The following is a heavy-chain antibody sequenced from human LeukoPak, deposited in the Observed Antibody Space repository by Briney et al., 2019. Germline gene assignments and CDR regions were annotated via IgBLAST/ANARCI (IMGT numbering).Heavy chain of an antibody. Sequence: GGSLRLSCAASGFTFSSYSMNWVRQARGKGLEWVSYISSSSSTIYYADSVKGRFTISRDNAKNSLYLQMNSLRAEDTAVYYCARDGVGATVDYWGQGTLVTVSS. CDR1: GFTFSSYS. D-gene: IGHD1-26*01. CDR3: ARDGVGATVDY. V-gene: IGHV3-48*01. J-gene: IGHJ4*02. CDR2: ISSSSSTI.